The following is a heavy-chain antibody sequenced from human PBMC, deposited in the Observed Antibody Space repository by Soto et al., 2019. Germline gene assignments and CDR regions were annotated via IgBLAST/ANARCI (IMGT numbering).Heavy chain of an antibody. J-gene: IGHJ5*01. V-gene: IGHV1-69*13. D-gene: IGHD1-1*01. CDR3: AGNREQNNWFDP. CDR1: EGTFSTYA. Sequence: SVKVSCKATEGTFSTYAITWVRQAPGQGLEWMGQIVSKFETTNYAQKLQGRDTMTADESTSTAYMELRSLRSDDTASYWCAGNREQNNWFDPWGQGTLVTVSS. CDR2: IVSKFETT.